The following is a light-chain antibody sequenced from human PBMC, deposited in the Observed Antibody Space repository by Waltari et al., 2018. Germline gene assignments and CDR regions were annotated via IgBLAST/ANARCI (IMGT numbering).Light chain of an antibody. CDR1: HVVGSY. Sequence: CRASHVVGSYLAWHQQKSGQAPRLPIYDASNRATGIPARFSGGGSGTDFTLTISSLEPEHFAVYYCQQRSDWLLTFGGGTKVEIK. V-gene: IGKV3-11*01. CDR3: QQRSDWLLT. CDR2: DAS. J-gene: IGKJ4*01.